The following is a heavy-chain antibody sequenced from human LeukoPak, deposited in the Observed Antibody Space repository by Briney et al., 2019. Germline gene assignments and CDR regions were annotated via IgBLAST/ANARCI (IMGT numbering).Heavy chain of an antibody. J-gene: IGHJ4*02. Sequence: PGGSLRLSCAASGFTFSSYSMNWVRQAPGKGLEWVSSISSSSSYTYYADSVKGRFTISRDNAKNSLYLQMNSLRAEDTAVYYCAKAEMATTFDYWGQGTLVTVSS. CDR1: GFTFSSYS. CDR2: ISSSSSYT. V-gene: IGHV3-21*01. CDR3: AKAEMATTFDY. D-gene: IGHD5-24*01.